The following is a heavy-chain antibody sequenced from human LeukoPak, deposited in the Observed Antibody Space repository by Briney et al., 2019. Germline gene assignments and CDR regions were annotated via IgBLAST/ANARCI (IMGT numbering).Heavy chain of an antibody. Sequence: PGGSLRLSCAASAFAFSSYGMHWVRQAPGKGLEWVDNIKQDGSEKYYVDSVKGRFTISRDNAKNLLYLQMNSLRAEDTAVYFWARDGAYAFDIWGKGKMATFSS. CDR1: AFAFSSYG. CDR3: ARDGAYAFDI. CDR2: IKQDGSEK. D-gene: IGHD4-17*01. J-gene: IGHJ3*02. V-gene: IGHV3-7*01.